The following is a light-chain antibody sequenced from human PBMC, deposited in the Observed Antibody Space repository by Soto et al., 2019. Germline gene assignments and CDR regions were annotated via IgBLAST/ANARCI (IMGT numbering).Light chain of an antibody. CDR2: KAS. Sequence: DIQMTQSPSTLSGSVGDRVTITCRASQTISSWLAWYQQKPGKAPKLLIYKASTLKSGVPSRFSGSGSGTEFTLTISSLQPDDVATYYCQKYNSAPRTFGQGTKVDI. CDR3: QKYNSAPRT. V-gene: IGKV1-5*03. CDR1: QTISSW. J-gene: IGKJ1*01.